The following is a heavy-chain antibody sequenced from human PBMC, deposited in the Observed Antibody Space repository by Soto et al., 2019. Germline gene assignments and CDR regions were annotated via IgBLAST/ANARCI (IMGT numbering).Heavy chain of an antibody. D-gene: IGHD2-2*01. CDR2: IDLDGSDK. Sequence: EVQLVESGGGLVQPGGSLRLSCAASGFTFSTYWMTWVRRAPGKGLEWVASIDLDGSDKHYVDSVKGRFTISRDNAENSLYLQMSSLRVEDTAVYYCVTYCTSTTCSRSGGFDYWGQGTLVTVSS. V-gene: IGHV3-7*02. CDR1: GFTFSTYW. J-gene: IGHJ4*02. CDR3: VTYCTSTTCSRSGGFDY.